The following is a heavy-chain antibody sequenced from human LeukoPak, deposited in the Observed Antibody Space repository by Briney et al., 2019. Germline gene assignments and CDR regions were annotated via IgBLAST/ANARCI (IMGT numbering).Heavy chain of an antibody. CDR1: GFTFSSYA. D-gene: IGHD3-9*01. CDR2: ISSNGGST. Sequence: GGSLRLSCSASGFTFSSYAMHWVRQAPGKGLEYVSAISSNGGSTYYADSVRGRFTISRDNSKNTLYLQMSSLRAEDTAVYYCVKGMEDYDILTGVLDVWGQGTTVTVSS. CDR3: VKGMEDYDILTGVLDV. J-gene: IGHJ6*02. V-gene: IGHV3-64D*06.